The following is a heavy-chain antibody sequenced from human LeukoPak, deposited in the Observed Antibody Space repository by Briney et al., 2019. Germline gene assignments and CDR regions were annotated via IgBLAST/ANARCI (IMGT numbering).Heavy chain of an antibody. J-gene: IGHJ4*02. V-gene: IGHV1-18*01. CDR1: GGTFSSYA. CDR2: ITTYNGNT. Sequence: ASVKVSCKASGGTFSSYAISWVRQAPGQGLEWMGGITTYNGNTNYAQKFQGRVTMTTDTSTTTAYLEVTSLRSDDTAVYYCARDSSGFYYVHWGQGTLVTVSS. CDR3: ARDSSGFYYVH. D-gene: IGHD3-22*01.